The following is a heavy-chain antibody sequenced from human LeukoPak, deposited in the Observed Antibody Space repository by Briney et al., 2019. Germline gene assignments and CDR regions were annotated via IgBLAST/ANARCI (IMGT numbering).Heavy chain of an antibody. V-gene: IGHV3-33*01. J-gene: IGHJ6*02. D-gene: IGHD2-15*01. CDR3: ARDTIVVVVAPIGRKSYGMDV. CDR1: GFSFSSYG. Sequence: PGGSLRLSCAASGFSFSSYGMHWVRQAPGKGLEWVAVIWYDGSNKYYADSVKGRFTISRDNSKNTLYLQMNSLRAEDTAVYYCARDTIVVVVAPIGRKSYGMDVWGQGTTVTVSS. CDR2: IWYDGSNK.